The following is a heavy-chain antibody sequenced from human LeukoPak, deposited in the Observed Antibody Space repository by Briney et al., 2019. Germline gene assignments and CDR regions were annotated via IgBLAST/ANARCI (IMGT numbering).Heavy chain of an antibody. CDR1: GXSLXTSGVG. D-gene: IGHD3-10*01. Sequence: SGPXXVNPXXXXTXXCXFSGXSLXTSGVGVGWIRQPPGKALEWLALIYWNDDKRYSPSLKSRLTITKDTSKNQVVLTMTNMDPVDTATYYCAHEYYYGSGRMGQPSHFDYWGQGTLVTVSS. CDR2: IYWNDDK. CDR3: AHEYYYGSGRMGQPSHFDY. V-gene: IGHV2-5*01. J-gene: IGHJ4*02.